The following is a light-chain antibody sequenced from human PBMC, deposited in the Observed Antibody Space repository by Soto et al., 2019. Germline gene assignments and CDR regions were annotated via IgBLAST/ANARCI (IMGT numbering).Light chain of an antibody. CDR3: QQYYTYPWT. V-gene: IGKV3-11*01. CDR2: DAS. Sequence: ETVLTQSPVTLSLSPGQRATLSCRASVMISTYVAWYQQKPGQAPRLLIYDASNRATGVPARFSGSGSGTDFILTISSLQPDDFATYYCQQYYTYPWTFGQGTKVDIK. CDR1: VMISTY. J-gene: IGKJ1*01.